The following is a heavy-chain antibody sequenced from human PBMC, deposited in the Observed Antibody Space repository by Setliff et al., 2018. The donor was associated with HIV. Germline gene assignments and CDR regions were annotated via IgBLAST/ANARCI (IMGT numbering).Heavy chain of an antibody. CDR1: GGSFSGYY. V-gene: IGHV4-34*01. CDR3: ARGGPVTTQDYFDY. J-gene: IGHJ4*02. Sequence: SETLSLTCAVYGGSFSGYYWSWIRQPPGKGLEWIGEINHSGSTNYNPSLKSRVTISVDTSKNQFSLKLSSVTAADTAVYYCARGGPVTTQDYFDYWGQGTLVTVSS. CDR2: INHSGST. D-gene: IGHD4-17*01.